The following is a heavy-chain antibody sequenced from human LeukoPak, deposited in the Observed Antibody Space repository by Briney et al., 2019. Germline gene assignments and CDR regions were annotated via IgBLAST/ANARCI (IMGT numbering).Heavy chain of an antibody. CDR3: ASCSSTNCY. J-gene: IGHJ4*02. D-gene: IGHD2-2*01. CDR2: INTDGSST. Sequence: GGSLRLSCTASGFTFSSYWMHWVRQAPGKGLVWVSRINTDGSSTSYADSVKGRFTISRDNAKNSLYLQMNSLRAEDTAVYYCASCSSTNCYWGQGTLVTVSS. CDR1: GFTFSSYW. V-gene: IGHV3-74*01.